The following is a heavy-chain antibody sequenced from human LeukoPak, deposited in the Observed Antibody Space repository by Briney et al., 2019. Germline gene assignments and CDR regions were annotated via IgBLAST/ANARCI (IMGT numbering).Heavy chain of an antibody. CDR3: ARAVAKGSSSWGNYFDY. Sequence: SQTLSLTCAISGDSVSSNSAAWNWIRQSPSRGLEWLGRTYYRSKWYNDYAVSVKSRITINPDTSKNQFSLQLNSVTPEDTAVYYCARAVAKGSSSWGNYFDYWGQGTLVTVSS. CDR1: GDSVSSNSAA. CDR2: TYYRSKWYN. J-gene: IGHJ4*02. D-gene: IGHD6-13*01. V-gene: IGHV6-1*01.